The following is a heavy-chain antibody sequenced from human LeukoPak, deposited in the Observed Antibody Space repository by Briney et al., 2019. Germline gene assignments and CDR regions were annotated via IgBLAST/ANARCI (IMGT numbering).Heavy chain of an antibody. V-gene: IGHV1-18*01. D-gene: IGHD2-2*01. CDR3: ARGGLQLPYAFDY. J-gene: IGHJ4*02. CDR2: ISAYNGHT. Sequence: ASVKVSCKASGYTFTSYGISWVRQAPGQGLEWMGWISAYNGHTNYAQKFQGRVTITAGKSTSTAYMELSSLRSEDTAVYYCARGGLQLPYAFDYWGQGTLVTVSS. CDR1: GYTFTSYG.